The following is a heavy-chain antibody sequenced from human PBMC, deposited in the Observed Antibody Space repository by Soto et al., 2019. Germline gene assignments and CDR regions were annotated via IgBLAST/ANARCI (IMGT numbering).Heavy chain of an antibody. D-gene: IGHD2-2*01. Sequence: PGGALRLSCAASGFTCSSYAMHWVRQAPGKGLEWVAVISYDGGNKYYADSVKGRFTISRDNSKNTLYLQMNSLRAEDTAVYYCARYCSSTSCYLGYYYYGMDVWGQGTTVTVSS. CDR1: GFTCSSYA. CDR2: ISYDGGNK. V-gene: IGHV3-30-3*01. CDR3: ARYCSSTSCYLGYYYYGMDV. J-gene: IGHJ6*02.